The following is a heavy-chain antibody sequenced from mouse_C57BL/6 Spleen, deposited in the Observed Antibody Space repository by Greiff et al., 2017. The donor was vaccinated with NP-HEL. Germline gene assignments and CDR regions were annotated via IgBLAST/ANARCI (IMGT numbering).Heavy chain of an antibody. CDR1: GYAFSSYW. CDR3: ARDYYGSSDY. CDR2: IYPGDGDT. V-gene: IGHV1-80*01. Sequence: VQLQQSGAELVKPGASVKISCKASGYAFSSYWMNWVKQRPGKGLEWIGQIYPGDGDTNYNGKFKGKATLTADKSSSPAYMQLSSLTSEDAAVYFCARDYYGSSDYWGQGNTLTVSS. J-gene: IGHJ2*01. D-gene: IGHD1-1*01.